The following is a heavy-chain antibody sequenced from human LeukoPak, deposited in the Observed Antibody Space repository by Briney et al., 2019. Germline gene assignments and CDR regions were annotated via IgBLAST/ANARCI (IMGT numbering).Heavy chain of an antibody. CDR2: IQFDGSSK. J-gene: IGHJ3*01. D-gene: IGHD5-18*01. V-gene: IGHV3-30*02. Sequence: GGSLRLSCTASGFIFNNYGMHWVRQAPGKGLEWLAFIQFDGSSKYSADSVKGRFTISRDNTQTTLYLEMNSLRAEDTAMYYCAKDLNPAMVTRTFDLWGQGTMVTVSS. CDR3: AKDLNPAMVTRTFDL. CDR1: GFIFNNYG.